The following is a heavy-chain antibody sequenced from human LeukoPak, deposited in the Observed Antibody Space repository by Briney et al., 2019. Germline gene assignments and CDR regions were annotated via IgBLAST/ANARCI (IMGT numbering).Heavy chain of an antibody. V-gene: IGHV3-48*02. Sequence: GGSLRLSCAASGFTFSSYSMNWVRQAPGKGLEWVSYISSSSTIYYADSVKGRFTISRDNAKNSLYLQMNSLRDEDTAVYYCARETDYDILTGYYGVGYFDYWGQGTLVTVS. D-gene: IGHD3-9*01. CDR3: ARETDYDILTGYYGVGYFDY. CDR2: ISSSSTI. J-gene: IGHJ4*02. CDR1: GFTFSSYS.